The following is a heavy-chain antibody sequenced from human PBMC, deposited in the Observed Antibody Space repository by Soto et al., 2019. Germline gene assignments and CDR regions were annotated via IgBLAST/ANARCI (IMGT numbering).Heavy chain of an antibody. V-gene: IGHV4-34*01. CDR1: GGSFSGYY. CDR3: ATNYYDSSGYQGNFDY. D-gene: IGHD3-22*01. Sequence: SETLSLTCAVYGGSFSGYYWSWIRQPPGKGLEWIGEINHSGSTNYNPSLKSRVTISVDTSKNQFSLKLSSVTAADTAVYYCATNYYDSSGYQGNFDYWGQGTLVTVSS. CDR2: INHSGST. J-gene: IGHJ4*02.